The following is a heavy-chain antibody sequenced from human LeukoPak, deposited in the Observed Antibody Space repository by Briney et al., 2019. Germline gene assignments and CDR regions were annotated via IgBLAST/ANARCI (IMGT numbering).Heavy chain of an antibody. Sequence: SETLSLTCTVSLGSISSYYLSWIRQPAGKGLEWIGRIYTSGSTNYNPSLKSRVTMSVDTSKNQFSLKLSSVTAADTAVYYCARHSHDYGDYLDHAFDIWGQGTMVTVSS. V-gene: IGHV4-4*07. CDR3: ARHSHDYGDYLDHAFDI. J-gene: IGHJ3*02. CDR2: IYTSGST. D-gene: IGHD4-17*01. CDR1: LGSISSYY.